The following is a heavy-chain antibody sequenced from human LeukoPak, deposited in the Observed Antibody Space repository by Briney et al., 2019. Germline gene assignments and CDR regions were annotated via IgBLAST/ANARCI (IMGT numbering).Heavy chain of an antibody. CDR3: ARASRTGLGIGSFDY. Sequence: GGSLRLSCAASGFTFSSYDMHWVRQLTGKGLEWVSAIGTVGDTYYPDSVKGRFTVSRENAKNSLYFQMNSLRAGDTAVYYCARASRTGLGIGSFDYWGQGTLVTVSS. J-gene: IGHJ4*02. D-gene: IGHD7-27*01. V-gene: IGHV3-13*01. CDR2: IGTVGDT. CDR1: GFTFSSYD.